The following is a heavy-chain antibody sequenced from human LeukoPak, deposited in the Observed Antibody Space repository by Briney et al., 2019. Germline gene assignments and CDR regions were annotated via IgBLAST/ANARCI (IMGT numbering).Heavy chain of an antibody. CDR1: GYTFTGYY. V-gene: IGHV1-2*02. J-gene: IGHJ6*02. CDR3: AREWLVRYYYYGMDV. D-gene: IGHD6-19*01. Sequence: ASVKVSCKASGYTFTGYYMHWVRQAPGQGLEWMGWINPNSGGTNYAQKFQGRVTMTRDTSISTAYMELSRLRSDDTAVYYCAREWLVRYYYYGMDVWGQGITVTVSS. CDR2: INPNSGGT.